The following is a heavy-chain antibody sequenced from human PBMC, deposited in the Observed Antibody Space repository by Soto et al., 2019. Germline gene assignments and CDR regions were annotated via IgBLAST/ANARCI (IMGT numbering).Heavy chain of an antibody. J-gene: IGHJ5*02. CDR3: ARANRPITMTYLNWFDP. CDR2: INHSGST. V-gene: IGHV4-34*01. CDR1: GGSFSGYY. D-gene: IGHD3-22*01. Sequence: TSETLSLTCAVYGGSFSGYYWTWIRQPPGTGLEWIGEINHSGSTYYNPSLKSRVTISVDRSKNRFSLNLNSVTAADTAVYYCARANRPITMTYLNWFDPWGQGTLVTVSS.